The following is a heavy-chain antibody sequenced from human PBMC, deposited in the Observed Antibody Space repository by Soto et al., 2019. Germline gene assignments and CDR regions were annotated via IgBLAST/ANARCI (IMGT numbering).Heavy chain of an antibody. CDR1: GYTFTGYY. Sequence: QVQMVQSGTEVKRPGDSVKVSCKASGYTFTGYYVHWVRQAPGQGLEWMGLINANSGDTYLAQRFQGRVTMNRDTSIGTAYMELRGLTSADTAEYYCAKGGAIVAAGTRVYLYNAMDVWGQGTTVTVAS. J-gene: IGHJ6*02. CDR2: INANSGDT. D-gene: IGHD1-26*01. CDR3: AKGGAIVAAGTRVYLYNAMDV. V-gene: IGHV1-2*02.